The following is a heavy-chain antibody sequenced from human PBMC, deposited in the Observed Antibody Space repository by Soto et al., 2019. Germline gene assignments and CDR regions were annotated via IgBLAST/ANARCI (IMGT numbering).Heavy chain of an antibody. J-gene: IGHJ6*02. D-gene: IGHD2-15*01. Sequence: QVQLVGSGGGVVQPGRSLRLSCVASGFTFSNYAMHWVRQTPGKGLEWVAVISYDGSNKYYTDSVKGRFIISRDNSENTLYLQMSSLRAEDTAVYYCARDYSYQRSMDVWGQGTTVTVSS. CDR2: ISYDGSNK. CDR3: ARDYSYQRSMDV. V-gene: IGHV3-30-3*01. CDR1: GFTFSNYA.